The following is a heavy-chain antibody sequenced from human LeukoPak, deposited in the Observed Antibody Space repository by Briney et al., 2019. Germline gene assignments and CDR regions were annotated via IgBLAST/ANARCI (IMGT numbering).Heavy chain of an antibody. D-gene: IGHD3-10*01. CDR2: ISYDGSNK. CDR1: GFTFSSYA. CDR3: ARASPITDPVHFDY. Sequence: PGGSLRLSCAASGFTFSSYAMHWVRQAPGKGLEWVAVISYDGSNKYYADSVKGRFTISRDNSKNTLYLQMNSLRAEDTAVYYCARASPITDPVHFDYWGQGTLVTVSS. J-gene: IGHJ4*02. V-gene: IGHV3-30-3*01.